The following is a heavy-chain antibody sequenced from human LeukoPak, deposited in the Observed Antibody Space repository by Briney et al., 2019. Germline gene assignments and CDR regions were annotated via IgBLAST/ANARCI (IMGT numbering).Heavy chain of an antibody. CDR3: AKDIGSNSRNLGY. Sequence: GGSLRLSCGASGFTFDDYAMHGVRQAPGKGLEWVSGISWNSGKINYADSVKGRFTISRDNAKNSLYLEMNSLRAEDTALHYCAKDIGSNSRNLGYWGQGTLVTVSS. CDR1: GFTFDDYA. CDR2: ISWNSGKI. J-gene: IGHJ4*02. D-gene: IGHD2-2*01. V-gene: IGHV3-9*01.